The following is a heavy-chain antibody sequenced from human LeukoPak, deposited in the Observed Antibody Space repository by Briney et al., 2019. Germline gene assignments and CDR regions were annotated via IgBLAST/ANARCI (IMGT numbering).Heavy chain of an antibody. CDR1: GFTFSSYS. Sequence: KPGGSLRLSCAASGFTFSSYSMNWVRQAPGKGLEWVSSISGSSNYIYYADSVKGRFTISRDNAKNSLYLQMNSLRAEDTAVYYCARDRIVGATTGGWDWGQGTLVTVSS. CDR3: ARDRIVGATTGGWD. D-gene: IGHD1-26*01. J-gene: IGHJ4*02. CDR2: ISGSSNYI. V-gene: IGHV3-21*01.